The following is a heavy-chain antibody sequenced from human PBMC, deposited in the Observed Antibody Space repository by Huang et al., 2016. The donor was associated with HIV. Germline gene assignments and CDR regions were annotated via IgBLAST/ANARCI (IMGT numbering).Heavy chain of an antibody. CDR1: GGSISTYY. J-gene: IGHJ6*02. CDR2: FYTRGNT. CDR3: ARENEFCGSTNCHHYYYGLDV. Sequence: QVQLQESGPGLVKPSETLSLTCTVSGGSISTYYWSWIRQSAGKGLEWIGRFYTRGNTNYNPSLRSRVTMAVDPAKNQFSRRLTSVTAADTAVYYCARENEFCGSTNCHHYYYGLDVWGQGTTVTVSS. V-gene: IGHV4-4*07. D-gene: IGHD2-2*01.